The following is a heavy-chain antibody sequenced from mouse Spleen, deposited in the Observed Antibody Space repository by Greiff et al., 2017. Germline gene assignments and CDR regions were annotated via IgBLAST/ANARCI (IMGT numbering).Heavy chain of an antibody. CDR1: GLNIKDDY. CDR3: TTCHYYGSSYVDY. V-gene: IGHV14-4*01. Sequence: EVKLQQSGAELVRPGASVKLSCTASGLNIKDDYMHWVKQRPEQGLEWIGWIDPENGDTEYASKFQGKATITADTSSNTAYLQPSSLTSEDTAVYYCTTCHYYGSSYVDYWGQGTTLTVSS. D-gene: IGHD1-1*01. CDR2: IDPENGDT. J-gene: IGHJ2*01.